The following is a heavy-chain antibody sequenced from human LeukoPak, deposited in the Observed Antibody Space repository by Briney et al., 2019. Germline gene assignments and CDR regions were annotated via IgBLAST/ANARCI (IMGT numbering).Heavy chain of an antibody. CDR2: ISSMGNYL. D-gene: IGHD3-9*01. Sequence: GGSLRLSCAASGFSISFYSMTWVRQAPGRGLEWVSSISSMGNYLYYADSVKGRFTISRDNAKNSLSLQMTSLTANDTAIYYCASDVVPDIPTALTDPHCGQGTLVTVSS. V-gene: IGHV3-21*01. CDR3: ASDVVPDIPTALTDPH. CDR1: GFSISFYS. J-gene: IGHJ1*01.